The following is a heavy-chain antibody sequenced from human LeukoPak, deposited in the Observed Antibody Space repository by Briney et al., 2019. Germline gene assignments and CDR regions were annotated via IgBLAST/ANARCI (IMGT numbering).Heavy chain of an antibody. Sequence: SETLSLTCTVSGGSISSYYWSWIRQPPGKGLEWIGYIYYSGSTNYNPSLKSRVTISVDTSKNQFSLKLSSVTAADTAVYYCARYMVRGVPIFDYWGQGTLVTVSS. V-gene: IGHV4-59*01. CDR2: IYYSGST. D-gene: IGHD3-10*01. CDR1: GGSISSYY. CDR3: ARYMVRGVPIFDY. J-gene: IGHJ4*02.